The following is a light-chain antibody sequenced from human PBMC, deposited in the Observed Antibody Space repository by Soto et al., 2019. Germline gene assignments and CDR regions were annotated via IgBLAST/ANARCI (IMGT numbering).Light chain of an antibody. J-gene: IGLJ3*02. V-gene: IGLV2-14*01. CDR2: DVS. CDR1: SSDVGGYNY. Sequence: QSVLPQPASVSGSPGQSITISCTGTSSDVGGYNYVSWYQQHPGKAPKLMIYDVSNRPSGVSNRFSGSKSGNTASLTISGLQAEDEADYYCSSYTSSSTSWVFGGGTKSPS. CDR3: SSYTSSSTSWV.